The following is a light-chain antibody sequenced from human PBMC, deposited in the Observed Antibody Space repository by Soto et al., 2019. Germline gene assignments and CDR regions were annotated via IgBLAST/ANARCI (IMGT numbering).Light chain of an antibody. Sequence: DIQMTQSPSSLSASVGDRVTITCRASQSISTYLNWYQEKPGKAPKLLIYAASILQSGVPSRYSGSGSGTDFTLTISSLQPEDFATYYCQQSYSTPPLPFGQGTRLEIK. CDR3: QQSYSTPPLP. CDR1: QSISTY. J-gene: IGKJ5*01. CDR2: AAS. V-gene: IGKV1-39*01.